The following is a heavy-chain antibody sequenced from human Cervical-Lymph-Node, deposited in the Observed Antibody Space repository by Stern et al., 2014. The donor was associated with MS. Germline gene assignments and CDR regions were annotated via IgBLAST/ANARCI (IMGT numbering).Heavy chain of an antibody. CDR1: GFTLTTYT. Sequence: EVQLEESGGGLVQPGGSLRLSCTASGFTLTTYTMHWVRQAPGKGLEYLSGISSNGGSTYYADSVKGRFTISRDNSKNTVNLQMGSLRAEDTATYYCARSPYSYGNLDAFDIWGQGTMVTVSP. CDR2: ISSNGGST. CDR3: ARSPYSYGNLDAFDI. V-gene: IGHV3-64*07. D-gene: IGHD5-18*01. J-gene: IGHJ3*02.